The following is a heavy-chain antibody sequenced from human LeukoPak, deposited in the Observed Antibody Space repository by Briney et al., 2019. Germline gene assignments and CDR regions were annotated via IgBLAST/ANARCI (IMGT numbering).Heavy chain of an antibody. CDR1: GYTFTDYY. Sequence: ASVKVSCKASGYTFTDYYMHWVRQAPGQGLEWMGWINPNNGGTNYAQKFQDRVTMTRDTSISTAYMELSRLRSDDTAVYYCANSDSSGYYVYWGQGTLVTVSS. CDR2: INPNNGGT. D-gene: IGHD3-22*01. J-gene: IGHJ4*02. V-gene: IGHV1-2*02. CDR3: ANSDSSGYYVY.